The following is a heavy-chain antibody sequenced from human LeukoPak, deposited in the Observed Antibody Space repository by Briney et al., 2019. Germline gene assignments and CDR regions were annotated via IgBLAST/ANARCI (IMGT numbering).Heavy chain of an antibody. CDR2: INHSGST. CDR3: ARGATAIDY. V-gene: IGHV4-34*01. Sequence: PSETLSLTCAVYGGSFSGYYWSWIRQPPGKGLEWIGEINHSGSTNYNPSLKSRVTMSVDTSKNQFSLKLSSVTAADTAVYYCARGATAIDYWGQGTLVTVSS. CDR1: GGSFSGYY. J-gene: IGHJ4*02. D-gene: IGHD5-12*01.